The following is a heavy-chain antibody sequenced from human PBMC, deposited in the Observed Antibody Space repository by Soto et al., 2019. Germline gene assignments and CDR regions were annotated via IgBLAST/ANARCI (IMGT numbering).Heavy chain of an antibody. Sequence: QVQLQESGPGLMKPSETLSLTCTVSGGSVNSGGFYWSWLRQPPGKGLELIGHIYYSGVSNHDPSLRSRVTISLDTSINQFSLKLSSVTATYTAVYYCARYVSWGYFDYWGQGTLVTVSS. D-gene: IGHD3-10*02. CDR1: GGSVNSGGFY. V-gene: IGHV4-61*08. CDR3: ARYVSWGYFDY. CDR2: IYYSGVS. J-gene: IGHJ4*02.